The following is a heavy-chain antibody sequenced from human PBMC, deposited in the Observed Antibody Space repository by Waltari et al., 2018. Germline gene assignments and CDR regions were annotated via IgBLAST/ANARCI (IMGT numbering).Heavy chain of an antibody. D-gene: IGHD2-2*02. CDR1: GGPISSYY. CDR3: ARINIVVVPAAIVRWFDP. CDR2: IYYSGST. J-gene: IGHJ5*02. V-gene: IGHV4-59*01. Sequence: QVQLQESGPGLVKPAETLSLTCTVSGGPISSYYWTWLRQPPGKGLEWIGYIYYSGSTNYNPSLKSRVTISVDTSKNQFSLKLSSVTAADTAVYYCARINIVVVPAAIVRWFDPWGQGTLVTVSS.